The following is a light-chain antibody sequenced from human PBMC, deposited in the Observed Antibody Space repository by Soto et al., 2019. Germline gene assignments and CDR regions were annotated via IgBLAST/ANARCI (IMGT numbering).Light chain of an antibody. CDR1: QTVSNNY. CDR3: QQYGSSGT. Sequence: EFVLTQSPGTLSLSPGERATLSCRASQTVSNNYLAWYQQKPGQAPRLLIYGASNRATGIPDRFSGSGSGTDFTLTISRLEPEDFAVHYCQQYGSSGTFGQGTKVDIK. V-gene: IGKV3-20*01. CDR2: GAS. J-gene: IGKJ1*01.